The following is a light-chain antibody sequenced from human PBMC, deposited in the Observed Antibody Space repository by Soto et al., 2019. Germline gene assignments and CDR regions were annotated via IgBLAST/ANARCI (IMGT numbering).Light chain of an antibody. V-gene: IGKV3-11*01. CDR3: QEYDGAPPIT. J-gene: IGKJ5*01. CDR1: QSVSSY. Sequence: EIVLTQSPATLSLSPGEEATLSCRASQSVSSYLAWYQQKPGQAPRLLIYDASSRASGTPERFSGSGSGTDFTLTISRLEPEDFAVYYCQEYDGAPPITFGLGTRLEIK. CDR2: DAS.